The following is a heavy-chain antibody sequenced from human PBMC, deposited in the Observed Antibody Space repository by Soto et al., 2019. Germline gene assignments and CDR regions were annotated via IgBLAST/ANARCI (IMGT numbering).Heavy chain of an antibody. CDR2: INPNSGGT. CDR3: ARAYPYYYHSSGYYYFDY. V-gene: IGHV1-2*02. Sequence: SVKVSCKASGYTFTGYYMHWVRQAPGQGLEWMGWINPNSGGTNYAQKFQGRVTMTRDTSISTAYMELSRLRSDDTAGYYCARAYPYYYHSSGYYYFDYWGQGTLVTVSS. D-gene: IGHD3-22*01. J-gene: IGHJ4*02. CDR1: GYTFTGYY.